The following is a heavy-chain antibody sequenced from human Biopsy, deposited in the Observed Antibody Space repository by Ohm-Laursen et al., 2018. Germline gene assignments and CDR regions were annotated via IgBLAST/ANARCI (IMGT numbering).Heavy chain of an antibody. CDR1: SYTFTSYG. D-gene: IGHD3-9*01. CDR3: ATKLTGYFHH. Sequence: SSVNVSCKVSSYTFTSYGISWVRLAPGQGLEWLGGNIPILGTGNYAQKFPDRVTVAADTSTSTATMELRSLRSDDTAVYYCATKLTGYFHHWGQGTLVIVPS. CDR2: NIPILGTG. V-gene: IGHV1-69*06. J-gene: IGHJ1*01.